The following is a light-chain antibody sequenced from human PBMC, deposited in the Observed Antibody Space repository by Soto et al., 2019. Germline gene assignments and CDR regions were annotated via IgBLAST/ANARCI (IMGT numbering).Light chain of an antibody. Sequence: ETVLTQSPGTLSLSPGERATLSCRASQSVSSNYLAWYQQKPGRAPRLLIYGASSRATGIPDRFSGSGSGTDVTLTISRLEPEDFAVYDCQQYGNSPITFGQGTRLEIK. V-gene: IGKV3-20*01. CDR1: QSVSSNY. CDR2: GAS. CDR3: QQYGNSPIT. J-gene: IGKJ5*01.